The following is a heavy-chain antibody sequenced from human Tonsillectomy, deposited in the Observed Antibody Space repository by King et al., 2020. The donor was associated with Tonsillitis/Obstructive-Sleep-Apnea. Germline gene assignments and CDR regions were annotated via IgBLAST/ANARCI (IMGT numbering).Heavy chain of an antibody. CDR1: GGSFSGYY. Sequence: VQLPQWGAGLLKPSETLSLTCAVYGGSFSGYYWSWIRQPPGKGLEWIGEINHSGSTNYNPSLKSRVTISVDTSKNQFSLKLSSVTAADTAVYYCARGLIVVVVAARGNWFDPWGQGTLVTVSS. J-gene: IGHJ5*02. CDR3: ARGLIVVVVAARGNWFDP. CDR2: INHSGST. D-gene: IGHD2-15*01. V-gene: IGHV4-34*01.